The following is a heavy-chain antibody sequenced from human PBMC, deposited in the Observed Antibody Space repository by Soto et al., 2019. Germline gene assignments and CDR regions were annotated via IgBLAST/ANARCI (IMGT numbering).Heavy chain of an antibody. V-gene: IGHV3-21*01. Sequence: PGGSLRISCAASGFTFSSYSMSWVRQAPGKGLEWVSSITGTSSYIYYADSVKGRFTISRDNAKNSLFLQMNSLRAEDTAVYYCATEAELDNWGQGTLVTVSS. CDR2: ITGTSSYI. J-gene: IGHJ4*02. CDR3: ATEAELDN. CDR1: GFTFSSYS.